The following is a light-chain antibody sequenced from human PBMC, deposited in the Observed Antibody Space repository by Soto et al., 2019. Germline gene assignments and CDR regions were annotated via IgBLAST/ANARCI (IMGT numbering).Light chain of an antibody. CDR3: QQYKSYSAIT. V-gene: IGKV1-5*01. Sequence: DIHLTQSPSTLSASVGDRVTITCRASQILDTCLAWYQQKPGKAPNLLIYDASTLAGGAPSRFSGSGSETEFTLTISSLQPGDFATYYCQQYKSYSAITFGQGTRLEIK. J-gene: IGKJ5*01. CDR2: DAS. CDR1: QILDTC.